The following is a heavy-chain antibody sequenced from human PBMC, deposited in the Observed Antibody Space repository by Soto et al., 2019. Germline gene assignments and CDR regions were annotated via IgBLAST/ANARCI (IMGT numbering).Heavy chain of an antibody. V-gene: IGHV1-18*01. CDR2: INSFSGDT. Sequence: QVQLVQSGAEVKKPGASVKVSCKASGYTFTHYGITWVRQAPGQGLEWMGWINSFSGDTNYPQKLQGRLTMTTDTSTNTVYMELRNLRSDDTAVYYCARDLHSGGKYGYFEIWGRGTLVTVSS. J-gene: IGHJ2*01. CDR3: ARDLHSGGKYGYFEI. CDR1: GYTFTHYG. D-gene: IGHD2-15*01.